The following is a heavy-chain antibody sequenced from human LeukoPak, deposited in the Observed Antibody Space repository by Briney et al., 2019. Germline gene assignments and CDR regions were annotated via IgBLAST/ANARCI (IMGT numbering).Heavy chain of an antibody. CDR1: GFTFSSYW. J-gene: IGHJ6*03. D-gene: IGHD5-12*01. CDR3: ARDWVPLGYSDYDYVSDVSYMDV. V-gene: IGHV3-74*01. CDR2: INSDGSST. Sequence: GGSLRLSCAASGFTFSSYWMHWVRQAPGKGLVWVSRINSDGSSTSYADSVKGRFTISRDNAKNALYLQMNSLRAEDTAVYYCARDWVPLGYSDYDYVSDVSYMDVWGKGTTVTVSS.